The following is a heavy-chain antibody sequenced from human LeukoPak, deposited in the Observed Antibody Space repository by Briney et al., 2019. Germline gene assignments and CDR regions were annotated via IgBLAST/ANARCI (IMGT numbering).Heavy chain of an antibody. V-gene: IGHV3-48*04. CDR2: ISGSSSTI. J-gene: IGHJ4*02. CDR1: GFTFSSYW. CDR3: ARDSGTYLGFDY. Sequence: GGSLRLSCAASGFTFSSYWMSWVRQAPGQGLEWVSYISGSSSTIKYADSVKGRFTVSRDNAKNSLYLQMNSLRAEDTAVFYCARDSGTYLGFDYWGQGTLVTVSS. D-gene: IGHD1-26*01.